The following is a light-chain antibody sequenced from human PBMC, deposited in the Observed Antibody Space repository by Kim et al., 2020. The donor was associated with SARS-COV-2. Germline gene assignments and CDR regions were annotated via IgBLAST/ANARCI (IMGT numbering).Light chain of an antibody. CDR3: SSYAGSNNYV. CDR1: SSDVGSYNS. CDR2: EVT. Sequence: SCTGTSSDVGSYNSVRWYEQQPGRAHKLMIYEVTKRPSGVPDRVSGCKSGNTASLTVSGLQAEDEAEYSCSSYAGSNNYVSGTGTKVTVL. J-gene: IGLJ1*01. V-gene: IGLV2-8*01.